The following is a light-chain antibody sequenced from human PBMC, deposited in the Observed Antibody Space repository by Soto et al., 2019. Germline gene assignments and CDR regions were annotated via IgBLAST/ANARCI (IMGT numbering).Light chain of an antibody. CDR1: QSISSY. CDR2: AAS. Sequence: DIQMTQSPSSLSASVGDRVTITCRASQSISSYLNWYQQKPGKAPKLLIYAASSLQCGVTSRFSGSGSGTDFTLTISSLQPEDFATYYCQQSYSTPPYTFGQGTKLEIK. J-gene: IGKJ2*01. V-gene: IGKV1-39*01. CDR3: QQSYSTPPYT.